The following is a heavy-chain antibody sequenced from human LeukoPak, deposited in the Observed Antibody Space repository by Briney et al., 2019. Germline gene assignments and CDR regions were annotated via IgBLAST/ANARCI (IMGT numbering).Heavy chain of an antibody. CDR1: GYTFATYY. J-gene: IGHJ3*01. V-gene: IGHV1-46*01. CDR2: VNPSSGTT. D-gene: IGHD2-2*01. Sequence: ASVKVSCKASGYTFATYYIHWVRQAPGQGLEWMGLVNPSSGTTGYAQKFQGRLSVTRDMSTSTVYMELSSLRSEDTAVYYCARAVCTSDGCSVLIVAFDVWGQGTLVTVSS. CDR3: ARAVCTSDGCSVLIVAFDV.